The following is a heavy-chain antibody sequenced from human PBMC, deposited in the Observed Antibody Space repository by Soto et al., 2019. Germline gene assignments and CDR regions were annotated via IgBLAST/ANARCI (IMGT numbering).Heavy chain of an antibody. CDR3: ATQTGLYYYGMDV. J-gene: IGHJ6*02. V-gene: IGHV4-59*01. CDR2: IFYSGST. CDR1: GGSINAFF. Sequence: QVQLQESGPGLVKPSETLSLTCTVSGGSINAFFWSWVRQPPGKGLESIGYIFYSGSTNYNPSLKSRVTISLDTSKTQFSLNLTSVTAADTAVYYCATQTGLYYYGMDVWGQGITVAVSS.